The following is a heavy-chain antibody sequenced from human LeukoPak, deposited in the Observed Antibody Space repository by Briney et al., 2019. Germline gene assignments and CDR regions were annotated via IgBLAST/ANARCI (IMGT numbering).Heavy chain of an antibody. CDR1: GFTFDDYA. J-gene: IGHJ6*03. D-gene: IGHD5-18*01. CDR2: ISWNSGSI. CDR3: AKDVTASDYYYYYMDV. Sequence: QSGRSLRLSCAASGFTFDDYAMPWVRQAPGKGLEWVSGISWNSGSIGYADSVKGRFTISRDNAKNSLYLQMNSLRAEDTALYYCAKDVTASDYYYYYMDVWGKGTTVTVSS. V-gene: IGHV3-9*01.